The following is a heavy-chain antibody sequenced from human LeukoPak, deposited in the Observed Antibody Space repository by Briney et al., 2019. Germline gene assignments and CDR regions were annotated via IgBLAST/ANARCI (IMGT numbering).Heavy chain of an antibody. Sequence: GGSLRLSCAASGFTFSSYGMHWVRQAPGKGLEWVAVISYDGSNKYYADSVKGRFTISRDNSKNTLYLQMNSLRAEDTAVYYCAKGLSITMISVYFDYRGQGTLVTVSS. CDR3: AKGLSITMISVYFDY. D-gene: IGHD3-22*01. CDR1: GFTFSSYG. V-gene: IGHV3-30*18. J-gene: IGHJ4*02. CDR2: ISYDGSNK.